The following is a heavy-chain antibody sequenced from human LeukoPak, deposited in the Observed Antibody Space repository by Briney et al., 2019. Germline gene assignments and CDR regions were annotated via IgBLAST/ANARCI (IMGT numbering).Heavy chain of an antibody. CDR3: ARGGYRAYMG. CDR2: LSIDGSIT. D-gene: IGHD5-18*01. CDR1: GFTFSSYG. Sequence: GGSLRLSCAASGFTFSSYGMHWVRRAPGKGVVWVSGLSIDGSITGYVDSVKGRFTISRDNAKNPLYLQMNTLRAEDPAVYYCARGGYRAYMGWGQGNLVTVSS. J-gene: IGHJ4*02. V-gene: IGHV3-74*01.